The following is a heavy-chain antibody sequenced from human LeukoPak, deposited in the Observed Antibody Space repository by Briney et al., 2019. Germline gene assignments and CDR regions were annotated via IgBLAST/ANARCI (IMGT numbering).Heavy chain of an antibody. D-gene: IGHD3-9*01. CDR2: ISDSGST. CDR1: GGSTRSYY. J-gene: IGHJ4*02. CDR3: ARGGSNYDLLTGSYYFDF. Sequence: SETLSLTCAVSGGSTRSYYWSWIRQPPGKGLEWIGYISDSGSTKYNPSLESRVTISVDTSKNQFSLKLTSVTAAYTAVYYCARGGSNYDLLTGSYYFDFWGQGTLVTVSS. V-gene: IGHV4-59*01.